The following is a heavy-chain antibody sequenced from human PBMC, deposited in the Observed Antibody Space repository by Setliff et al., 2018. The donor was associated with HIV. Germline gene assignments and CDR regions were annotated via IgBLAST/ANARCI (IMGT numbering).Heavy chain of an antibody. D-gene: IGHD2-2*01. CDR1: DDSISSNY. V-gene: IGHV4-4*07. CDR2: IYTGGRT. Sequence: PSETLSLTCTVSDDSISSNYWSWIRQSAGKGLEWVGRIYTGGRTNYNPPLKGRVTMSVDTSKNQFSLNLSSVTAADTAVYYCARDRMPMASWVPDKWGQGTLVTVS. J-gene: IGHJ4*02. CDR3: ARDRMPMASWVPDK.